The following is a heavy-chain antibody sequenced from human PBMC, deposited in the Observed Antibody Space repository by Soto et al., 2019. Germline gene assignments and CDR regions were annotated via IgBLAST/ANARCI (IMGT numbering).Heavy chain of an antibody. Sequence: SETLSLTCTVSGGSISSGDYYWSWIRQPPGKGLEWIGYIYYSGSTYYNPSLKSRVTISVDTSKNQFSLKLSSVTAADTAVYYCARRELYYYYGMDVWGQGTTVTVSS. J-gene: IGHJ6*02. CDR3: ARRELYYYYGMDV. D-gene: IGHD1-26*01. V-gene: IGHV4-30-4*01. CDR2: IYYSGST. CDR1: GGSISSGDYY.